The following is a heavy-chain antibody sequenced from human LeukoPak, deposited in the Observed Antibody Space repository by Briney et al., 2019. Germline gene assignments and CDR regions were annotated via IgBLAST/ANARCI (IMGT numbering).Heavy chain of an antibody. CDR1: GGTFNNYV. J-gene: IGHJ4*02. V-gene: IGHV1-69*05. CDR2: IISVFGTP. CDR3: ARSHSPAYYAPFDY. D-gene: IGHD3-22*01. Sequence: ASVKVSCKVSGGTFNNYVISWVRQAPGQGLEWMGGIISVFGTPNYAQKFRDRVTITTDESTSTAHMEMSSLRSEDTAVYYCARSHSPAYYAPFDYWGQGTLVTVSS.